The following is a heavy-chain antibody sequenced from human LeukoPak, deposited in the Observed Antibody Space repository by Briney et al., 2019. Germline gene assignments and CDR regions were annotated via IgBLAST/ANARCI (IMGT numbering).Heavy chain of an antibody. D-gene: IGHD3-22*01. CDR2: ISVSGGGT. J-gene: IGHJ4*02. CDR1: GFTFSSYA. CDR3: AKALNYYDSSGSYYGNDY. Sequence: GGSLRLSCAASGFTFSSYALSWVRQAQGKGLEWVSGISVSGGGTYYADSVKGRFTISRDNSRKTLYLQMNSLRAEDTAVYYCAKALNYYDSSGSYYGNDYWGQGTLVTVSS. V-gene: IGHV3-23*01.